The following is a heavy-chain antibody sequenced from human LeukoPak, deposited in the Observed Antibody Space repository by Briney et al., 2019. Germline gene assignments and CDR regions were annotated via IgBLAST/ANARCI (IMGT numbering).Heavy chain of an antibody. Sequence: PRGSLRLSCAASGFTFSSYDMHWVRQAPGKGLEWVAVISYDGSNKYYADSVKGRFTISRDNSKNTLYLQMNSLRAEDTAVYYCARASIWYYFDYWGQGTLVTVSS. CDR3: ARASIWYYFDY. D-gene: IGHD6-13*01. CDR2: ISYDGSNK. V-gene: IGHV3-30-3*01. CDR1: GFTFSSYD. J-gene: IGHJ4*02.